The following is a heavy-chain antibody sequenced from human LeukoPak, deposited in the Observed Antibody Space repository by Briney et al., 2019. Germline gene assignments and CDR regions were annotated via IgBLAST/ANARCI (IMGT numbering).Heavy chain of an antibody. V-gene: IGHV3-23*01. J-gene: IGHJ6*02. CDR1: GFTFSSYA. Sequence: GGSLRLSCAASGFTFSSYAMSSVRQAPGKGLEWVSAISGSGGSTYYADSVKGRSTISRDNSKNTLYLQMNSLSAEDTAVFYCAKDRGFTVLGYGMVVWGQGATVTL. D-gene: IGHD3-10*01. CDR2: ISGSGGST. CDR3: AKDRGFTVLGYGMVV.